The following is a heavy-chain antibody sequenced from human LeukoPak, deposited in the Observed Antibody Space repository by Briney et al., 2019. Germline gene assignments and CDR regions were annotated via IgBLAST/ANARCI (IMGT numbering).Heavy chain of an antibody. CDR3: ARALKSYDSGDGALNWFDP. J-gene: IGHJ5*02. Sequence: SETLSLTCSVSGGSISSYYWSWIRQPPGKGLEWIGYIYYSGSTNYNPSLKSRVTISVDTSKNQLSLKVSSVTAADTAVYYCARALKSYDSGDGALNWFDPWGQGTLVTVSS. D-gene: IGHD4-17*01. CDR1: GGSISSYY. V-gene: IGHV4-59*01. CDR2: IYYSGST.